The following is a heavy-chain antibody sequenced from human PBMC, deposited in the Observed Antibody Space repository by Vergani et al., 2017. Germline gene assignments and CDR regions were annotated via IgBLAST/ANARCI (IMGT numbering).Heavy chain of an antibody. V-gene: IGHV1-2*02. J-gene: IGHJ5*02. Sequence: QVQLVESGGGVVQPGRSLRLSCAASGYTFTGYYMHWVRQAPGQGLEWMGWINPNSGGTNYAQKFQGRVTMTRDTSISTAYMELSRLRSDDTAVYYCARAQIFDPWGQGTLVTVSS. CDR3: ARAQIFDP. CDR1: GYTFTGYY. CDR2: INPNSGGT.